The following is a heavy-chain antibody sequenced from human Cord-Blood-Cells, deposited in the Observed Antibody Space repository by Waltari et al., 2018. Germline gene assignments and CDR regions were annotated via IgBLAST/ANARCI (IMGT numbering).Heavy chain of an antibody. CDR1: GYTFTSYG. Sequence: QVQLVQSGAEVKKPGASVKVSCKASGYTFTSYGIIWVRQAPGLGLEWMGWISAYNGNTNYAQKLQGRVTMTTDTSTSTAYMELRSLRSDDTAVYYCARSRLGSSWYYYYYYMDVWGKGTTVTVSS. D-gene: IGHD6-13*01. CDR3: ARSRLGSSWYYYYYYMDV. CDR2: ISAYNGNT. V-gene: IGHV1-18*01. J-gene: IGHJ6*03.